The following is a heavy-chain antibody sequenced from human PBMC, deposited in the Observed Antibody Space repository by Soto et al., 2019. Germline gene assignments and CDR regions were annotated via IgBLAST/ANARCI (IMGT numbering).Heavy chain of an antibody. CDR3: ARDLPPPDY. CDR2: ISAYKGNT. Sequence: QVQLVQSGAEVKKPGASVKVSCKASGYTFTSYGISWVRQAPGQGLEWMGWISAYKGNTNYAQKPQXXXTGXTDTSTSTAYMELRSLRSADTAVYYCARDLPPPDYWGQGTLVTVSS. J-gene: IGHJ4*02. CDR1: GYTFTSYG. V-gene: IGHV1-18*01.